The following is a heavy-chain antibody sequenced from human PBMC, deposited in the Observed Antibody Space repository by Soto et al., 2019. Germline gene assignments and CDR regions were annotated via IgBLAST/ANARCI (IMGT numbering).Heavy chain of an antibody. J-gene: IGHJ6*02. V-gene: IGHV1-69*13. D-gene: IGHD1-26*01. CDR2: IIPIFGTA. CDR3: ARDLTVGATSLIYYYYYGMDV. Sequence: SVKVSCKASGGTFSSYAISWVRQAPGQGLEWMGGIIPIFGTANYAQKFQGRVTITADESTSTAYMELSSLRSEDTAVYYCARDLTVGATSLIYYYYYGMDVWGQGTTVTVSS. CDR1: GGTFSSYA.